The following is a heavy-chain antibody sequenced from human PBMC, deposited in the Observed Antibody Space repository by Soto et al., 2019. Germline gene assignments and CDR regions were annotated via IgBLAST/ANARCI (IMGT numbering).Heavy chain of an antibody. CDR3: ARGNYYGLGSHLGY. Sequence: EVQLVESGGGVERPGGSLRLSCAASGFTFDDYGMSWVRQAPGKGLEWVSGINWNGGSTGYADSVKGRFTISRDNAKNSLYLQMNSLRAEDTALYHCARGNYYGLGSHLGYWGQGTLVTVSS. CDR1: GFTFDDYG. V-gene: IGHV3-20*01. D-gene: IGHD3-10*01. CDR2: INWNGGST. J-gene: IGHJ4*02.